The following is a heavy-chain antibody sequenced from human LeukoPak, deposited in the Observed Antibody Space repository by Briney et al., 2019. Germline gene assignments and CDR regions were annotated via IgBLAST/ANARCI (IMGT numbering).Heavy chain of an antibody. J-gene: IGHJ4*02. D-gene: IGHD3-3*01. CDR3: AKGQYYDFWSAYDY. CDR1: GFTFSSYG. CDR2: IRYDGSNK. Sequence: GGSLRLSCAASGFTFSSYGMHWVRQAPGKGLEWVAFIRYDGSNKYYADSVKGRFTISRDNSKNTLYLQMNSLRAEDTAVYYCAKGQYYDFWSAYDYWGQGTLVTVSS. V-gene: IGHV3-30*02.